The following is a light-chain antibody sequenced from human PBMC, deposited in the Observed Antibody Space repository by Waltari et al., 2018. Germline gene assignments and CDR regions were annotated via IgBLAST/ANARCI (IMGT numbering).Light chain of an antibody. CDR1: SGHSTNA. V-gene: IGLV4-69*01. Sequence: QLVLTQSPSASASLGASVKLTCTLSSGHSTNAIPWLPKRPARGPRYWMKVNSDGSHNKGDEIPDRFSGSSSGAEHYLTICSLQSEDEADYYCQTGGHGTWVFGGGTKLTVL. J-gene: IGLJ3*02. CDR3: QTGGHGTWV. CDR2: VNSDGSH.